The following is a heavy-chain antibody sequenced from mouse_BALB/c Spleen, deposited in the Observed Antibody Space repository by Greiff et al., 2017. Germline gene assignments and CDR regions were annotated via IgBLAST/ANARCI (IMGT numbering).Heavy chain of an antibody. CDR1: GFTFSSYA. Sequence: EVQRVESGGGLVKPGGSLKLSCAASGFTFSSYAMSWVRQSPEKRLEWVAEISSGGSYTYYPDTVTGRFTISRDNAKNTLYLEMSSLRSEDTAMYYCARENDYDEGRGYFDVWGAGTTVTVSS. D-gene: IGHD2-4*01. J-gene: IGHJ1*01. V-gene: IGHV5-9-4*01. CDR3: ARENDYDEGRGYFDV. CDR2: ISSGGSYT.